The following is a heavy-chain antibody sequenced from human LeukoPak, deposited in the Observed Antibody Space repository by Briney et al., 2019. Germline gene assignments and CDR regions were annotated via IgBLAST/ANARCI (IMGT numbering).Heavy chain of an antibody. CDR2: INQYGSER. CDR1: VFTFSSYW. V-gene: IGHV3-7*02. CDR3: GRAMVV. J-gene: IGHJ6*02. Sequence: PGRSLRLSCTASVFTFSSYWMSWVRQAPGKGLEWVANINQYGSERYYVDSVKGRFTISRDNAKNSLYLQMNSLRAEDTAVYYCGRAMVVWVQGTTVTVSS.